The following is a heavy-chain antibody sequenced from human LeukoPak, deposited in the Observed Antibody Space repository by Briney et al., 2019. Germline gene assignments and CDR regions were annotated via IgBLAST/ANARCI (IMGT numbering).Heavy chain of an antibody. Sequence: GGSLRLSCAASGFSFSSYGMSWVRQAPGKGLEWVSAISGSGGSTYYADSVKGRFTISRDNSKNTLYLQMNSLRAEDTAVYYCAKDIVATIFYYFDYWGQGTLVTVSS. V-gene: IGHV3-23*01. CDR3: AKDIVATIFYYFDY. CDR2: ISGSGGST. J-gene: IGHJ4*02. CDR1: GFSFSSYG. D-gene: IGHD5-12*01.